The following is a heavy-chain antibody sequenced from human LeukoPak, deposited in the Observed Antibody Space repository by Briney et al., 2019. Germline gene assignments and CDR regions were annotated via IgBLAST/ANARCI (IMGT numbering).Heavy chain of an antibody. CDR2: ISGSGGST. V-gene: IGHV3-23*01. J-gene: IGHJ4*02. Sequence: GGSLRLSCAASGFTFSSYAMSWVRQAPGEGLEWVSAISGSGGSTYYADSVKGRFTISRGNSKNTLYLQMNSLRAEDTAVYYCAKGDWGSPFDYWGQGTLVTVSS. D-gene: IGHD2-21*02. CDR3: AKGDWGSPFDY. CDR1: GFTFSSYA.